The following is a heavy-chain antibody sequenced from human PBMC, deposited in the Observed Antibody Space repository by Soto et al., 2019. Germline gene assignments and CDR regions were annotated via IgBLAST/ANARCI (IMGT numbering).Heavy chain of an antibody. CDR1: GGTFSSYA. V-gene: IGHV1-69*12. J-gene: IGHJ6*02. D-gene: IGHD5-18*01. CDR3: ARGGYSYGLYYYGMDV. Sequence: QVQLVQSGAEVKKPGSSVKVSCKASGGTFSSYAISWVRQAPGQGLEWMGGIIPIFGTANYAQQFKGRVTITADESTSTAYMGPGSVRSDDTAVYYCARGGYSYGLYYYGMDVWGHGTTVTDSS. CDR2: IIPIFGTA.